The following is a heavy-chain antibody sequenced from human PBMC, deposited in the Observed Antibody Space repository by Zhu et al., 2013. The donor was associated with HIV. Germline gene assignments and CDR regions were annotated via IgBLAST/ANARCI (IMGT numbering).Heavy chain of an antibody. CDR2: INPNSGGT. CDR3: ARDWKGGYSYNINWFDP. Sequence: QVQLVQSGAEVKKPGASVKVSCKASGYTFTGYYMHWVRQAPGQGLEWMGWINPNSGGTNYAQKFQGRVTMTRDTSISTAYMELSRLRSDDTAVYYCARDWKGGYSYNINWFDPWGQGTLVTVSS. J-gene: IGHJ5*02. V-gene: IGHV1-2*02. CDR1: GYTFTGYY. D-gene: IGHD5-18*01.